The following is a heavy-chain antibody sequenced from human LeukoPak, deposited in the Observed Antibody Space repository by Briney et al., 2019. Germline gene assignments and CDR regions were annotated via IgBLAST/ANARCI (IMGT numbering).Heavy chain of an antibody. V-gene: IGHV1-18*01. J-gene: IGHJ4*02. CDR2: ISAYNGDT. Sequence: GASAKVSCKASGYTFTSYGISWVRQAPGQGLEWMGWISAYNGDTNYAQKLQGRVTMTRSTSISTAYMELSSLRFEDTAVYYCTRSVRNGHIDYWGQGTLVTVSS. CDR3: TRSVRNGHIDY. D-gene: IGHD2-21*01. CDR1: GYTFTSYG.